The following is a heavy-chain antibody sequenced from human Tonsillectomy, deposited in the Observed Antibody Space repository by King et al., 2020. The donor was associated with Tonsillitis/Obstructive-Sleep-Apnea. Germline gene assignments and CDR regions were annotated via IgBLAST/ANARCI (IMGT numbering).Heavy chain of an antibody. J-gene: IGHJ6*03. D-gene: IGHD5-18*01. V-gene: IGHV2-26*01. CDR1: GFSLSNARMG. CDR2: IFSNDEK. Sequence: TLKESGPVLVKPTETLTLTCTVSGFSLSNARMGVSWIRQPPGKALEWLAHIFSNDEKSYSTSLKSTLTISKDTSSTQVVLTMTNMHPVDTATYYCARIAATAMANYYYYYYMDVWGKGTTVTVSS. CDR3: ARIAATAMANYYYYYYMDV.